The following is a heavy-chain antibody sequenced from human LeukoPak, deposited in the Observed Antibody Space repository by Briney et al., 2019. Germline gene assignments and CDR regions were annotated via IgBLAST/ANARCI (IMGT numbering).Heavy chain of an antibody. Sequence: PGGSLRLSCAVSGFTSSGYAMSWVRQAPGKGLEWVSVIGAGGGPTYYADSVRGRFTISRDNSKNTLYLEMNSLRAEDTAVYYCAKDAGTSTYFDYWGRGTLVTVSS. D-gene: IGHD1-1*01. J-gene: IGHJ4*02. V-gene: IGHV3-23*01. CDR3: AKDAGTSTYFDY. CDR1: GFTSSGYA. CDR2: IGAGGGPT.